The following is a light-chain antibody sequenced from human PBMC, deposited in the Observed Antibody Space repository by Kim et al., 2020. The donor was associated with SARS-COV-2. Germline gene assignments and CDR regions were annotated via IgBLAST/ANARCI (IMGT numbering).Light chain of an antibody. CDR2: WAS. CDR1: LSVLDSSINKNH. V-gene: IGKV4-1*01. Sequence: RATINCKSSLSVLDSSINKNHVTWYQQKPGQPPKMVIYWASTRESGVPDRFSGSGSGTDFTLTISSLQADDVAVYYCQHYYSIPYTFGQGTKLEI. J-gene: IGKJ2*01. CDR3: QHYYSIPYT.